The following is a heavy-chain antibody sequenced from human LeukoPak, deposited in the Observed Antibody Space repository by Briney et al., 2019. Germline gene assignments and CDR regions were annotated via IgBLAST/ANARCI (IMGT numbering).Heavy chain of an antibody. J-gene: IGHJ5*02. D-gene: IGHD2-2*01. Sequence: GGSLRLSRAASGFTFSDYCMHWVRQAPGKGLEWVAFILNDGSNEYYPDSVKGRFTISRVNSRNTLYLQMNSLRAEDTAVYYCAKGGSASHNWFDPWGQGTLVTVSS. CDR1: GFTFSDYC. CDR2: ILNDGSNE. V-gene: IGHV3-30*02. CDR3: AKGGSASHNWFDP.